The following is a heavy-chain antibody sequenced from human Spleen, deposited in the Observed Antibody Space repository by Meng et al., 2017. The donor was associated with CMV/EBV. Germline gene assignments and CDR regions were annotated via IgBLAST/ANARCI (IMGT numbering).Heavy chain of an antibody. J-gene: IGHJ6*02. V-gene: IGHV3-30*04. D-gene: IGHD1/OR15-1a*01. CDR1: GFTFSSYA. CDR2: ISYDGSHK. Sequence: SGFTFSSYAMHWVRQAPGKGLEWVSVISYDGSHKYYADSVKGRFTISRDNSKNTLFLQMNSLRAEDTAVYFCARDPWHRNSNGMDVWGQGTTVTVSS. CDR3: ARDPWHRNSNGMDV.